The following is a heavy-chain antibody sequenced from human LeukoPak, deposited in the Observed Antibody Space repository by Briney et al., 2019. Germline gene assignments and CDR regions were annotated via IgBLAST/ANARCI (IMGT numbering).Heavy chain of an antibody. Sequence: SETLSLTCTVSGGSISSYYWSWIRQPPGKGLEWIGFIYYSGSPNYNPSLKSRVTISVDTSKNQFFLNLRSVTAADTAVYYCARVPRIEAGATGDWFDPWGQGTVVTVSS. CDR3: ARVPRIEAGATGDWFDP. J-gene: IGHJ5*02. CDR1: GGSISSYY. CDR2: IYYSGSP. V-gene: IGHV4-59*01. D-gene: IGHD6-13*01.